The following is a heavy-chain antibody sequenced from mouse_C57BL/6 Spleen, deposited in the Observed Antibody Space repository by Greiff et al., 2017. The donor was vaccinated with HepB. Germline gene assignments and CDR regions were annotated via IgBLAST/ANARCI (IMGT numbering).Heavy chain of an antibody. CDR2: INPSNGGT. CDR3: ARERGELQNWYFDV. J-gene: IGHJ1*03. Sequence: QVHVKQPGTELVKPGASVKLSCKASGYTFTSYWMHWVKQRPGQGLEWIGNINPSNGGTNYNEKFKSKATLTVDKSSSTAYMQLSSLTSEDSAVYYCARERGELQNWYFDVWGTGTTVTVSS. V-gene: IGHV1-53*01. CDR1: GYTFTSYW.